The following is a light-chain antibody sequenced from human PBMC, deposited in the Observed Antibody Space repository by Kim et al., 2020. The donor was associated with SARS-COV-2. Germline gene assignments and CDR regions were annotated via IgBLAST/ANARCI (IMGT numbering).Light chain of an antibody. J-gene: IGKJ2*01. V-gene: IGKV1-5*03. CDR3: QQYNSYSYT. Sequence: DIQMTQSPSTLSASVGDRVTITCRASQSISSWLAWYQQKPGKAPKLLIYEASSLESGVPSRFSGSGSGTEFTLTIRSLQPDDFATYYCQQYNSYSYTFGQGTKLEI. CDR1: QSISSW. CDR2: EAS.